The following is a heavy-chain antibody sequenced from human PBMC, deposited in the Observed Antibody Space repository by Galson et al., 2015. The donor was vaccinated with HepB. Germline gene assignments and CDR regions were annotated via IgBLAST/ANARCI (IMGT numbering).Heavy chain of an antibody. V-gene: IGHV1-3*01. CDR1: GYTFTSYA. CDR2: INAGNGNT. J-gene: IGHJ4*02. CDR3: ARDRYSSGWYPAGSGMDV. D-gene: IGHD6-19*01. Sequence: SVKVSCKASGYTFTSYAMHWVRQAPGQRLEWMGWINAGNGNTKYSQKFQGRVTITRDTSASTAYMELSSLRSEDTAVYYCARDRYSSGWYPAGSGMDVWGQGTLVTVSS.